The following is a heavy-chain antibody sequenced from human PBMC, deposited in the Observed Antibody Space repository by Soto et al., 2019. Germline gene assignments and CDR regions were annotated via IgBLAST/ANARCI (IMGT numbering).Heavy chain of an antibody. CDR3: ARHTRVAASYDYIWGSYRYRPGVDY. D-gene: IGHD3-16*02. CDR1: GESVKISRYD. CDR2: IYYSGST. Sequence: SQTMRLRCAACGESVKISRYDASLIRKPPGKGLEWIGCIYYSGSTYYNPSLKSRVTISVDTSKNQCSLKLSSVTAADTAVYYCARHTRVAASYDYIWGSYRYRPGVDYWGQGTLVTVSS. V-gene: IGHV4-39*01. J-gene: IGHJ4*02.